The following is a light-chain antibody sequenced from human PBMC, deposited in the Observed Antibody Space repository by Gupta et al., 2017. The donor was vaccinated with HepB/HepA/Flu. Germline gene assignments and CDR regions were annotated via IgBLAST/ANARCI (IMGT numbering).Light chain of an antibody. Sequence: QPVLTQPPSASGTPGQRVTISCSGSSSNIGNDNAYWYQQLPGTVPKLLIFNVNQRPSVVPYRFSVSNSCTTASLAISGLLSDEEADYYCVGCDDSLSGYVFGAGTKVTVL. CDR3: VGCDDSLSGYV. V-gene: IGLV1-47*02. J-gene: IGLJ1*01. CDR2: NVN. CDR1: SSNIGNDN.